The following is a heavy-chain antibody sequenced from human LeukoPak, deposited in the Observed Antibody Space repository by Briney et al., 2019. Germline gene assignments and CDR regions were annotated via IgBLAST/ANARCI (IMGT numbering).Heavy chain of an antibody. Sequence: GGSLRLSCAASGFTFSSYAMHWVRQAPGKGLEWVAVISYDGSNKYYADSVKGRFTISRDNSKNTLYLQMNSLRAEDTAVYYCAKGIVAAAGVRNYWGQGTLVTVSS. D-gene: IGHD6-13*01. CDR1: GFTFSSYA. V-gene: IGHV3-30-3*01. J-gene: IGHJ4*02. CDR2: ISYDGSNK. CDR3: AKGIVAAAGVRNY.